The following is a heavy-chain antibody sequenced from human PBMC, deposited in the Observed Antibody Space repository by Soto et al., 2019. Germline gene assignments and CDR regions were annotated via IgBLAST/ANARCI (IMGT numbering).Heavy chain of an antibody. V-gene: IGHV3-21*01. J-gene: IGHJ4*02. CDR1: GFTFSTYS. D-gene: IGHD4-17*01. Sequence: EVQLVESGGGLVKPGGSLRLSCAASGFTFSTYSMNWVRQAPGKGLEGVSSISSGSSFIYYADSVKGRFTISRDNAKNSLYLQMNSLRAEDTAVYYCARGGYGDYTEGYFDYWGQGTLVIVSS. CDR3: ARGGYGDYTEGYFDY. CDR2: ISSGSSFI.